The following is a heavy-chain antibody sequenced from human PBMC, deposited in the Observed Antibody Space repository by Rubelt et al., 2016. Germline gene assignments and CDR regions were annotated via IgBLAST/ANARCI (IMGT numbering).Heavy chain of an antibody. D-gene: IGHD6-13*01. CDR3: ARGRRGSSSWLGRDYYGMDV. CDR2: INHSGST. J-gene: IGHJ6*02. Sequence: QVQLQQWGAGLLKPSETLSLTCAVYGGSFSGYYWSWIRQPPGKGLEWIGEINHSGSTNYNPSLKSRVTRSVDTSKNQFALKLSSVTAADTAVYYCARGRRGSSSWLGRDYYGMDVWGQGTTVTVSS. V-gene: IGHV4-34*01. CDR1: GGSFSGYY.